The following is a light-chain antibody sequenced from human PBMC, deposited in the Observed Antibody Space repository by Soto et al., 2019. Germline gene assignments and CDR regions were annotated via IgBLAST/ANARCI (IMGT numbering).Light chain of an antibody. CDR2: EVS. CDR3: FSYTSSGTYV. V-gene: IGLV2-14*01. Sequence: QSVLAQPASVSGSPGQSITISCTGTSSDVGNYKYVSWYQQHPGKAPKLMIYEVSNRPSGVSNRFSGSKSRNTASLTIYGLQAEDGIDYYCFSYTSSGTYVFGTGTTV. J-gene: IGLJ1*01. CDR1: SSDVGNYKY.